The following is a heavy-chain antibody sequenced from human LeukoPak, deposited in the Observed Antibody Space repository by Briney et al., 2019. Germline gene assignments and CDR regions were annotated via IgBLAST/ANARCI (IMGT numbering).Heavy chain of an antibody. CDR3: AMWYYYDSSGYYYESAFDI. V-gene: IGHV3-48*04. CDR2: ISSSSSTI. J-gene: IGHJ3*02. D-gene: IGHD3-22*01. CDR1: GFTFSSYS. Sequence: GGSLRLSCAASGFTFSSYSMNWVRQAPGKGLEWVSYISSSSSTIYYADSVKGRFTISRDNAKSSLYLQMNSLRAEDTAVYYCAMWYYYDSSGYYYESAFDIWGQGTMVTVSS.